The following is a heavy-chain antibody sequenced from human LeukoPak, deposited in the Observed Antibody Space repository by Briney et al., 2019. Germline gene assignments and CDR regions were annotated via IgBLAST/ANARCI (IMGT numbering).Heavy chain of an antibody. D-gene: IGHD1-26*01. J-gene: IGHJ4*02. CDR1: GYTFTTYG. CDR2: ISAYNGNT. Sequence: ASVKVSCKPSGYTFTTYGTSWVRQAPGQGLEWMGWISAYNGNTNYAHKLPGRVTMTTATSTSTAYMEMRSLRSDNTAVYYCARVMSGGEWELPYGDFVFDYWGQGTLVTVSP. V-gene: IGHV1-18*01. CDR3: ARVMSGGEWELPYGDFVFDY.